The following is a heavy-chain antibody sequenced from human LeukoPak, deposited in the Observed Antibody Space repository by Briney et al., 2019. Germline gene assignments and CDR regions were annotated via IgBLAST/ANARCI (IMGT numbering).Heavy chain of an antibody. CDR3: AREYSSGWYYHPNYYYYGMDV. J-gene: IGHJ6*02. V-gene: IGHV3-7*01. Sequence: PGGSLRLSCAAPGFIFRSYWMSWVRQVPGKGLEWVANIQADGSGKYYVDSVKGRFTISRDNARNSLYLEMNSLRAEDTAVYYCAREYSSGWYYHPNYYYYGMDVWGQGTTVTVSS. D-gene: IGHD6-19*01. CDR1: GFIFRSYW. CDR2: IQADGSGK.